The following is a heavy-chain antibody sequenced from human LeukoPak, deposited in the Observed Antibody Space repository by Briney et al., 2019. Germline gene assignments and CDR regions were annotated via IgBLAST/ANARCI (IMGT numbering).Heavy chain of an antibody. CDR3: AKAASSSWPSYYYGMDV. J-gene: IGHJ6*02. CDR1: GFTFSSYA. V-gene: IGHV3-23*01. CDR2: ISGSGGST. Sequence: GGSLRLSCAVSGFTFSSYAMSWVRQAPGKGLEWVSAISGSGGSTYYADSVKGRFTISKDNSKNTVYLQMSSLRVDDTAVYYCAKAASSSWPSYYYGMDVWGQGTTVTVSS. D-gene: IGHD6-13*01.